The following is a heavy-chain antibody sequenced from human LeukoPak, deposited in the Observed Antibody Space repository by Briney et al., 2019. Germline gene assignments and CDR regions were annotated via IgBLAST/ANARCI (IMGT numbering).Heavy chain of an antibody. J-gene: IGHJ4*02. Sequence: SETLSLTCTVSAGSLSSDNYYWGWIRQPPGKGLKWIGSIYYSGTTYYNPSLKSRVTISVDTSKNQFSLKLSSVTAADTALYYCAKHYMGSSYNHGLDCWGQGTLVTVSS. V-gene: IGHV4-39*01. CDR3: AKHYMGSSYNHGLDC. CDR2: IYYSGTT. D-gene: IGHD3-10*01. CDR1: AGSLSSDNYY.